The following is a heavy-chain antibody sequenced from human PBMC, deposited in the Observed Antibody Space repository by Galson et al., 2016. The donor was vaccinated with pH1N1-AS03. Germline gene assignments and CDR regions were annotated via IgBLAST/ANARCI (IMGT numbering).Heavy chain of an antibody. V-gene: IGHV1-8*03. J-gene: IGHJ5*02. CDR1: GYTFTTYG. CDR2: MNPDSGNT. D-gene: IGHD2-15*01. CDR3: ARGVVDCSGPACSGTLRFDP. Sequence: SVKVSSKASGYTFTTYGINWVRQAPGQGLEWMGWMNPDSGNTGYAPSFQGRVTITRDTSISTAYMELSSLRSEDTAVYYCARGVVDCSGPACSGTLRFDPWGQGTLVTVSS.